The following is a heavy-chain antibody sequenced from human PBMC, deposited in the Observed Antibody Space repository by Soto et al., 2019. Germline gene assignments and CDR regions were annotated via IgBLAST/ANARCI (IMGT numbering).Heavy chain of an antibody. CDR3: ARGYYSYFGMDV. J-gene: IGHJ6*02. CDR1: GESFSGYY. V-gene: IGHV4-34*01. Sequence: SETLSLTCAVYGESFSGYYWSWIRQSPGKGLEWIGETNSSGSSNYNPSLKSRDNISIETSKNQFFLRLNSVTAADTAVYYCARGYYSYFGMDVWGQGTTVTVSS. CDR2: TNSSGSS.